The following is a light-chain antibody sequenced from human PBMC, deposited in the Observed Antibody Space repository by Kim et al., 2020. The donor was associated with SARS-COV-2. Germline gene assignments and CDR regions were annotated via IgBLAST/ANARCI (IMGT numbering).Light chain of an antibody. CDR2: RDT. CDR1: KLGDKY. J-gene: IGLJ2*01. V-gene: IGLV3-1*01. CDR3: QAWDSSIL. Sequence: SYELTQPPSLSVFPGQTASITCSGHKLGDKYSSWYQQRLGQSPVMVIYRDTKRPSGIPERFSGSNSGNTATLTISGTQAMDEADYYCQAWDSSILFGGGTQLTVL.